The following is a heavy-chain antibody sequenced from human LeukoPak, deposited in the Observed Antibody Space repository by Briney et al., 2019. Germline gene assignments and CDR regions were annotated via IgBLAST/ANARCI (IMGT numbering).Heavy chain of an antibody. J-gene: IGHJ4*02. V-gene: IGHV4-39*07. CDR1: GGSISSSSYY. D-gene: IGHD3-16*02. Sequence: SETLSLTCTVSGGSISSSSYYWGWIRQPPGKGLEWIGSIYYSGSTYYNPSLKSRVTISVDTSKNQFSLKLSSVTAADTAVYYCARVYDYVWGSYRYWGQGTLVTVSS. CDR2: IYYSGST. CDR3: ARVYDYVWGSYRY.